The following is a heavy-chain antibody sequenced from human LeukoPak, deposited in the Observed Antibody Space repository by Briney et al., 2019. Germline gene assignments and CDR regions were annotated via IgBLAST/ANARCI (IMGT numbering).Heavy chain of an antibody. V-gene: IGHV4-4*07. CDR2: IYTSGST. CDR1: GGSISSCY. D-gene: IGHD5-18*01. J-gene: IGHJ4*02. CDR3: ARDRGYSYAFDY. Sequence: SETLSLTCTVSGGSISSCYWSWIRQPAGKGLEWIGRIYTSGSTNYNPSLKSRVTISIDTSKNQFSLKLNSVTAADTAVYYCARDRGYSYAFDYWGQGTLVTVSS.